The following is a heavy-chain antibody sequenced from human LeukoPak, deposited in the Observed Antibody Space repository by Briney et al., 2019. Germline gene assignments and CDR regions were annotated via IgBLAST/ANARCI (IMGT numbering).Heavy chain of an antibody. J-gene: IGHJ6*03. CDR3: AKDMGHYRYMDV. V-gene: IGHV3-9*03. Sequence: GGSLRLSCAASGFTFDDYAMHWVRQAPGKGLEWVSGISWNSGSIGYADSVKGRFTISRDNAKNSLYLQMNSLRAEDMALYYCAKDMGHYRYMDVWGKGTTVTVSS. CDR1: GFTFDDYA. CDR2: ISWNSGSI. D-gene: IGHD3-3*01.